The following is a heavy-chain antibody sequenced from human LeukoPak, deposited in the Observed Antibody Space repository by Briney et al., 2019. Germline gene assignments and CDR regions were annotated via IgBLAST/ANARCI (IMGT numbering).Heavy chain of an antibody. J-gene: IGHJ4*02. D-gene: IGHD3-10*01. CDR3: SKDREGVLYDNWFDFDS. CDR2: ITGSGGTT. V-gene: IGHV3-23*01. Sequence: GRSLRLSCAASGFTFSSYAMSWVRQAPGKGLEWVSTITGSGGTTHYADSVKGRFTISRDNSKNSLYLQLNRLRAEDTAVYFCSKDREGVLYDNWFDFDSWGQGTLVIVSS. CDR1: GFTFSSYA.